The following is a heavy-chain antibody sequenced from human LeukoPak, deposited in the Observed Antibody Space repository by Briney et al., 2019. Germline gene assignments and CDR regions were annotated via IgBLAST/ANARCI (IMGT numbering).Heavy chain of an antibody. CDR2: SYHRGST. V-gene: IGHV4-61*08. J-gene: IGHJ4*02. CDR1: GGSISSGGYY. D-gene: IGHD1-1*01. Sequence: PSETLSLTCTVSGGSISSGGYYWSWIRQSPGKGPEWIGWSYHRGSTSYNPSLKSRVAISVDTSKNQFSLKLSSVTAADTAVYYCARDRELGYWGQGTLVIVSS. CDR3: ARDRELGY.